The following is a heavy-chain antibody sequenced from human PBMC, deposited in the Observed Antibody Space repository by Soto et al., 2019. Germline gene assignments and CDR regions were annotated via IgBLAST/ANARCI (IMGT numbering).Heavy chain of an antibody. Sequence: PVKVASTASGSTCGTKWSTCVRQAPGQGLEWMGNIIPIFGTTKSSQNFQGRVTITADESTNTAYMELSSLRSEDTAIYFCAREGYTFGPGAVSGAFDIWGQGTIVTVSS. CDR1: GSTCGTKW. D-gene: IGHD1-1*01. J-gene: IGHJ3*02. CDR3: AREGYTFGPGAVSGAFDI. V-gene: IGHV1-69*13. CDR2: IIPIFGTT.